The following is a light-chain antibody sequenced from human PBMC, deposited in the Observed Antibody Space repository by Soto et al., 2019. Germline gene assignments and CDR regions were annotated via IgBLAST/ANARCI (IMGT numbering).Light chain of an antibody. J-gene: IGLJ1*01. CDR1: SSDVGGYNY. CDR3: SSYTSSSTYV. Sequence: ALTQPASVSGSPGQSITISCTGTSSDVGGYNYVSWYQQHPGKAPKLMIYDVSNRPSGVSNRFSGSKSGNTASLTISGLQAEDEADYYCSSYTSSSTYVFGTGT. V-gene: IGLV2-14*01. CDR2: DVS.